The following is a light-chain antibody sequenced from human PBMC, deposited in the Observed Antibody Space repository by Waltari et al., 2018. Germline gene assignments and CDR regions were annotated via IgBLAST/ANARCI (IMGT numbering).Light chain of an antibody. J-gene: IGKJ1*01. CDR1: ESVSSTY. V-gene: IGKV3-20*01. CDR2: GAS. Sequence: EILLTQSPGTLSLSPGERATLSCRANESVSSTYFAWYQQKPGQAPRLLIFGASNRAPDIPDRFTGSGSGTDFTLTISRLEPEDFALYYCQTFGSSPQFGQWTKVEFK. CDR3: QTFGSSPQ.